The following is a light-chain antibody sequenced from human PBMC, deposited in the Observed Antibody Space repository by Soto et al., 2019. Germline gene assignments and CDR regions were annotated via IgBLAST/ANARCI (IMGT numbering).Light chain of an antibody. CDR2: AAS. Sequence: IEMTLSPTSVSSSVGDRVTITCRASQGIRSWLAWYQQKPGKAPKLLIYAASSLQSGVPSRFSGSASGTYFTLTISSLQPEDFATYYCQQASSFPLPFGQGTRLEIK. J-gene: IGKJ5*01. CDR1: QGIRSW. CDR3: QQASSFPLP. V-gene: IGKV1D-12*01.